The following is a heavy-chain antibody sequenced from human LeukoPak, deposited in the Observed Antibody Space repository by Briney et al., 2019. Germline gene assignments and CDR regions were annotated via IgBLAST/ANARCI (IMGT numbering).Heavy chain of an antibody. D-gene: IGHD1-7*01. Sequence: GASVKVSCKASGYTFTNYDINWVRQAAGQGLEWMGWMNPNSGNTGYAQKFQGRVTMTRNTSISTAYMELSSLTSEDTAVYYCASQRACNWNYKPFDPWGQGTLVTVSS. V-gene: IGHV1-8*01. CDR2: MNPNSGNT. CDR3: ASQRACNWNYKPFDP. CDR1: GYTFTNYD. J-gene: IGHJ5*02.